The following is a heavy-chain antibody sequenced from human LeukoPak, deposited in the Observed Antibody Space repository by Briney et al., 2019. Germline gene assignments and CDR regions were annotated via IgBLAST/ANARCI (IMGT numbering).Heavy chain of an antibody. CDR3: ARDRTVRGVISPAFY. D-gene: IGHD3-10*01. V-gene: IGHV4-28*03. Sequence: SETLSLTCAVSGYSITSSSWWGWIRQPPGKGLEWIGYIYHSGTTYYNPSLQSRVTISVDTSKNQFSLKLSSVTAADTAVYYCARDRTVRGVISPAFYWGQGTLVTVSS. CDR2: IYHSGTT. CDR1: GYSITSSSW. J-gene: IGHJ4*02.